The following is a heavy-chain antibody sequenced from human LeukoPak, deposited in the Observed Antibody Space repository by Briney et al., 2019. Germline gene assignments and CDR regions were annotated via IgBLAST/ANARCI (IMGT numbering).Heavy chain of an antibody. CDR2: IYYSGST. CDR1: GGSISSYY. D-gene: IGHD4-17*01. Sequence: SETLSLTCTVSGGSISSYYWSWIRQPPGKGLEWIGYIYYSGSTNYNPSLKSRVTISVDTSKNQFSLKLSSVTAADTAVHYCARGTVTTNAFDIWGQGTMVTVSS. J-gene: IGHJ3*02. CDR3: ARGTVTTNAFDI. V-gene: IGHV4-59*01.